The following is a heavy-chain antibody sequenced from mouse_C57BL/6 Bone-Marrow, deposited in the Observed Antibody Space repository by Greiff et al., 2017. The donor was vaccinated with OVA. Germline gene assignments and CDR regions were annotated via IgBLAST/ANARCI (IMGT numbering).Heavy chain of an antibody. CDR3: ARRSPIYYDYDEYAY. CDR1: GFTFSSYG. CDR2: ISSGGSYT. D-gene: IGHD2-4*01. J-gene: IGHJ3*01. V-gene: IGHV5-6*01. Sequence: EVQLVESGGDLVKPGGSLKLSCAASGFTFSSYGMSWVRQTPDKRLEWVATISSGGSYTYYPDSVKGRFTISRDNAKNTLYLQMSSLKSEDTAMYYCARRSPIYYDYDEYAYWGQGTLVTVSA.